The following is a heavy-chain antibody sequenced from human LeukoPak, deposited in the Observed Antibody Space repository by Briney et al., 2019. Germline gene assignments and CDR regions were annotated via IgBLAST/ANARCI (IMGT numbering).Heavy chain of an antibody. J-gene: IGHJ3*02. V-gene: IGHV3-11*01. CDR3: ATGDGYSSSWYNLDAFDI. D-gene: IGHD6-13*01. Sequence: PGGSLRLSCAASGFTFSDYYMNWIRQAPGKGLEWVSYISNSGSSIYYADSVKGRFTISRDNAKNSLYLQMDSLRAEDTALYYCATGDGYSSSWYNLDAFDIWGQGTMVTVSS. CDR1: GFTFSDYY. CDR2: ISNSGSSI.